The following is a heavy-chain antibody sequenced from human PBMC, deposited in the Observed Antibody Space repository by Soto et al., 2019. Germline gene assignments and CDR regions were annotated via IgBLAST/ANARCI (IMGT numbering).Heavy chain of an antibody. CDR1: GFTFNADG. CDR2: IWSDGYNK. D-gene: IGHD5-18*01. CDR3: ARDLGGSYGPFDY. Sequence: GSLRLSCAASGFTFNADGMDWVRQAPGKGLEWVAVIWSDGYNKYYGDSVKGRFTISRDNSKNTVYLQMNSLRADDTAIYYCARDLGGSYGPFDYWGQGTLVTVSS. J-gene: IGHJ4*02. V-gene: IGHV3-33*01.